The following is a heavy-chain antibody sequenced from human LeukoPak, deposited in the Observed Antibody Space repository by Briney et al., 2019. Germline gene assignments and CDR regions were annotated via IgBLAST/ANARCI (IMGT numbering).Heavy chain of an antibody. V-gene: IGHV3-48*01. J-gene: IGHJ4*02. D-gene: IGHD3-22*01. Sequence: GGSLRLSCAASGFTFSSSSMNWVRQAPGKGLEWVSYISSSSNTIYYADSVKGRFTISRDNSKNTLYLQMNSLRAEDTAVYYCARSRYYYDSSGYYYYFDYWGQGTLVTVSS. CDR3: ARSRYYYDSSGYYYYFDY. CDR2: ISSSSNTI. CDR1: GFTFSSSS.